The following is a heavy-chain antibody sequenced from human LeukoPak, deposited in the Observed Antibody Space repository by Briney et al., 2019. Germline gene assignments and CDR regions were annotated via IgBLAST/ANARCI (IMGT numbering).Heavy chain of an antibody. D-gene: IGHD3-22*01. V-gene: IGHV4-4*07. J-gene: IGHJ6*03. CDR3: ARSMYYYDSSGPTHYYYYYMDV. Sequence: PSETLSLTRSVSGGSISSYYWSWIRQPAGKGLEWIGRIYTSGSTNYNPSLKSRVTMSVDTSKNQFSLKLSSVTAADTAMYYCARSMYYYDSSGPTHYYYYYMDVRGKGITVTISS. CDR2: IYTSGST. CDR1: GGSISSYY.